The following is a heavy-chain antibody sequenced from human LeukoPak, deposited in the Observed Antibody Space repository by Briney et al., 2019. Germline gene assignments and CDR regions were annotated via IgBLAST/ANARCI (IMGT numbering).Heavy chain of an antibody. D-gene: IGHD3-9*01. V-gene: IGHV1-69*13. CDR2: IIPIFGTA. J-gene: IGHJ4*02. CDR3: ASDGETYDILTGSFDY. CDR1: GGTFSSYA. Sequence: GASVKVSCKASGGTFSSYAISWVRQAPGQGLEWMGGIIPIFGTANYAQKFQGRVTITADESTSTAYMELSSLGSEDTAVYYCASDGETYDILTGSFDYWGQGTLVTVSS.